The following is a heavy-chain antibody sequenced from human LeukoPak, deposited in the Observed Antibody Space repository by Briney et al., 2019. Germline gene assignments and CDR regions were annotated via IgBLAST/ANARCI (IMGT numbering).Heavy chain of an antibody. Sequence: PSETLSLTCTVSGGSISSHYWSWIRQPPGKGLEWIGYIYYSGSTNYNPSLKSRVTISVDTSKNQFSLKLSSVTAADTAVYYCARGDRLVRFDYWGQGTLVTVSS. CDR1: GGSISSHY. CDR3: ARGDRLVRFDY. CDR2: IYYSGST. V-gene: IGHV4-59*11. J-gene: IGHJ4*02. D-gene: IGHD5-12*01.